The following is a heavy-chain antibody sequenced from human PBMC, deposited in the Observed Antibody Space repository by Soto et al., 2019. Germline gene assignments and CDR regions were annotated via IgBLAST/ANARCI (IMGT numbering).Heavy chain of an antibody. CDR1: GFTFSNA. J-gene: IGHJ4*02. D-gene: IGHD3-22*01. CDR3: AKGGAYYYDSSGYYHFDY. V-gene: IGHV3-23*01. CDR2: ISGSGGST. Sequence: PGGSLRLSCAASGFTFSNAMSWVRQAPGKGLKWVSAISGSGGSTYYADSVKGRFTISRDNSKNTLYLQMNSLRAEDTAVYYCAKGGAYYYDSSGYYHFDYWGQGTLVTVSS.